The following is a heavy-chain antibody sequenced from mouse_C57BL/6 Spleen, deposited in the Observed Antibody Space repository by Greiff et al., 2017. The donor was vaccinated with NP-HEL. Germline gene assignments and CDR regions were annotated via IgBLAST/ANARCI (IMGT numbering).Heavy chain of an antibody. CDR3: ARGGGYYVLAY. Sequence: ESGPGMVKPSQSLSLTCTVTGYSITSGYVWHWIRHFPGNKLEWMGYISYSGSTNYNPSLKSRISITHDTSKNHFFLKLNSVTTEDTATYYCARGGGYYVLAYWGQGTLVTVSA. V-gene: IGHV3-1*01. D-gene: IGHD2-3*01. CDR1: GYSITSGYV. CDR2: ISYSGST. J-gene: IGHJ3*01.